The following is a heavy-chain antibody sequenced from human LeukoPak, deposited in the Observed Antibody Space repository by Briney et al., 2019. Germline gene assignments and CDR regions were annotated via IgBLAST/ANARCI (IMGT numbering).Heavy chain of an antibody. D-gene: IGHD2-2*01. V-gene: IGHV1-18*04. CDR1: GYTFTNYG. CDR2: ISANNGET. CDR3: ARVPPSAHQMLSSDY. J-gene: IGHJ4*02. Sequence: ASLKVSCKASGYTFTNYGISWVRQAPGQGLEWMAWISANNGETRYAQNLQGRVTMTTDTSTSTAYMELRSLRSDDTAVYYCARVPPSAHQMLSSDYWGQGTQVTMST.